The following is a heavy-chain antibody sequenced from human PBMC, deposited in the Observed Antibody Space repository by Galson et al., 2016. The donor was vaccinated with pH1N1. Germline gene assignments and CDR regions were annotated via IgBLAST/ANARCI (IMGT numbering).Heavy chain of an antibody. J-gene: IGHJ4*02. Sequence: LSLTCTVSGGSISSHYWSWIRQPAGKGLEWIGRIYASEISSTGITNYTPSLKSRVTMSLDTSKNQFSLKLSSVTAADTAVYFCASVRLGRGVDYWGQGTLVTVSS. CDR2: IYASEISSTGIT. D-gene: IGHD3-10*01. V-gene: IGHV4-4*07. CDR3: ASVRLGRGVDY. CDR1: GGSISSHY.